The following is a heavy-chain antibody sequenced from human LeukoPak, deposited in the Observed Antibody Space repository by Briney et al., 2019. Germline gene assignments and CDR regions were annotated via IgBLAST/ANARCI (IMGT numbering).Heavy chain of an antibody. CDR1: GYTFTDHY. V-gene: IGHV1-2*07. CDR3: ARGHGSGYTNWFDP. J-gene: IGHJ5*02. Sequence: ASVKVSCKASGYTFTDHYMHWVRQAPGQGPEWMGWINPNSGGINDYAHKFQGRVTMTRDTSTSTVYMELSSLRSEDTAMYYCARGHGSGYTNWFDPWGQGTLVTVSS. CDR2: INPNSGGI. D-gene: IGHD3-10*01.